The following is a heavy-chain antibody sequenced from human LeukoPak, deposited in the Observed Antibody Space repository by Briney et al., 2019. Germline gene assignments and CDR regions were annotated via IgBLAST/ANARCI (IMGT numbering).Heavy chain of an antibody. CDR2: TYYRSKWYS. V-gene: IGHV6-1*01. CDR3: ARMVGLVSDY. Sequence: SQTLSLTCAISGDSVSSNSAAWNWIRQSPSRGLEWLGRTYYRSKWYSYYAPSVKSRITINPDTSKNQFSLQLKSVAPEDTAVYYCARMVGLVSDYWGQGTLVTVSS. CDR1: GDSVSSNSAA. J-gene: IGHJ4*02. D-gene: IGHD3-10*01.